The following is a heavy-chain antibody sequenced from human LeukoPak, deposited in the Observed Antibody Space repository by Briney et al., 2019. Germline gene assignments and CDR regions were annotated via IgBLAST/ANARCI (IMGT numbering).Heavy chain of an antibody. CDR1: GFTFSSYA. J-gene: IGHJ4*02. V-gene: IGHV3-21*01. CDR3: AMDSNWYAV. D-gene: IGHD6-13*01. Sequence: PGGSLRLSCAASGFTFSSYAMSWVRQAPGKGLEWVSSISTSSSYIHYADSVKGRFTISRDNAKNSLYLQMNSLRAEDTAVYYCAMDSNWYAVWGQGTLVTVSS. CDR2: ISTSSSYI.